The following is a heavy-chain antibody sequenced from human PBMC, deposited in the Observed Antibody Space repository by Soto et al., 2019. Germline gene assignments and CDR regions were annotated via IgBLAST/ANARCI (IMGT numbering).Heavy chain of an antibody. CDR1: GCNFISYG. CDR2: IKQDGSEK. CDR3: ARDQRFWSGEAYYYYGMDV. V-gene: IGHV3-7*03. D-gene: IGHD3-3*01. J-gene: IGHJ6*02. Sequence: PGGSLRLSCASSGCNFISYGVSWVRQDPGKGLEWVANIKQDGSEKYYVDSVKGRFTISRDNAKNSLYLQMNSLRAEDTAVYYCARDQRFWSGEAYYYYGMDVWGQGTKVTVSS.